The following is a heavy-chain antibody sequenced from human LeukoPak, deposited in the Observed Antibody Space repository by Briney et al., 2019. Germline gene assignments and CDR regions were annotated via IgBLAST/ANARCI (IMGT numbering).Heavy chain of an antibody. Sequence: SETLSLTCTVSGGSISSYYWSWIRQPAGKGLEWIGYIYYSGSTNYNPSLKSRVTISVDTSKNQFSLKLSSVTAADTAVYYCARQGGGVKGGYYDSSGYYSFDYWGQGTLVTVSS. CDR3: ARQGGGVKGGYYDSSGYYSFDY. CDR2: IYYSGST. V-gene: IGHV4-59*08. J-gene: IGHJ4*02. CDR1: GGSISSYY. D-gene: IGHD3-22*01.